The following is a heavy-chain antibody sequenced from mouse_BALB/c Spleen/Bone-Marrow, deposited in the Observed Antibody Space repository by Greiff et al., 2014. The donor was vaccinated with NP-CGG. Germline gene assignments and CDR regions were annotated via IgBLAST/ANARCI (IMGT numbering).Heavy chain of an antibody. CDR2: IRNKASGYTT. J-gene: IGHJ1*01. Sequence: DVMLVESGGGLVRPGGSLRLSCATSGFTFTDYYMSWVRQPPGKALEWLGFIRNKASGYTTDYSASVKGRFTISRDNSQSILYLQMNTLRAEDSATYYCAREYGYFDVWGAGTTVTVSS. CDR3: AREYGYFDV. V-gene: IGHV7-3*02. CDR1: GFTFTDYY. D-gene: IGHD1-1*02.